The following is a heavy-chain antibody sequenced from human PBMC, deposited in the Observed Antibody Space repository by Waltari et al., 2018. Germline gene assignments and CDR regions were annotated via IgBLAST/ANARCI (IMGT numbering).Heavy chain of an antibody. Sequence: VQLVESGGALVRPGGSLTVSCAASGFNFNNAWMTGVRQAPGKGLEGVGRIRKKSDGEITDYAAPVRGRFTISRDDSKNTLYLQMDSLKTEDTAVYYCTTTVAAGEFDYWGQGTLVTVSS. D-gene: IGHD7-27*01. CDR1: GFNFNNAW. V-gene: IGHV3-15*02. J-gene: IGHJ4*02. CDR2: IRKKSDGEIT. CDR3: TTTVAAGEFDY.